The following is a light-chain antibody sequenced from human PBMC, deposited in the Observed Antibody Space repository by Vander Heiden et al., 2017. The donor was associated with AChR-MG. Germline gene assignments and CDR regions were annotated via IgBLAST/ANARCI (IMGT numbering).Light chain of an antibody. V-gene: IGKV1-NL1*01. J-gene: IGKJ1*01. CDR3: QQYVVTPPNT. CDR1: KDISNS. Sequence: DIQMTQSPSSLSASVGDRVTITCRASKDISNSVAWYQQKPGKAPKLLVFAASRLDSGVPSRFSGSGSVTDYSLTISSLQPEDFATYYCQQYVVTPPNTFGHRTKVEIK. CDR2: AAS.